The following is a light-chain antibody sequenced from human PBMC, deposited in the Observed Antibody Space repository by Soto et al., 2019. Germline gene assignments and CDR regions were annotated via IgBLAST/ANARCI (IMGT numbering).Light chain of an antibody. CDR2: INSDGSH. Sequence: QLVLTQSPSASASLGASVKFICTLSSGHSSYAIAWHQQQPEKGPRYLMKINSDGSHSKGDGIPDRFSGSSSGAERYLTISSLQYEDEDDYYCQTWGTGIRVFGTGTKLTVL. V-gene: IGLV4-69*01. CDR3: QTWGTGIRV. J-gene: IGLJ1*01. CDR1: SGHSSYA.